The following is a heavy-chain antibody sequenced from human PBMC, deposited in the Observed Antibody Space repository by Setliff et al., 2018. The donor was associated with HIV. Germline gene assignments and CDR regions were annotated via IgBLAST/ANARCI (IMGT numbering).Heavy chain of an antibody. CDR3: AKGLGSRLAPTRDALWFDP. V-gene: IGHV3-9*03. Sequence: LRLSCTASGFTFYDYDMHWVRQVPGKGLEWVSGIDWNGGGVDYADSVKGRFIISRDNSNNSLFLQMNSLTTDDMALYYCAKGLGSRLAPTRDALWFDPWGQGTQVTVSS. D-gene: IGHD2-15*01. CDR2: IDWNGGGV. J-gene: IGHJ5*02. CDR1: GFTFYDYD.